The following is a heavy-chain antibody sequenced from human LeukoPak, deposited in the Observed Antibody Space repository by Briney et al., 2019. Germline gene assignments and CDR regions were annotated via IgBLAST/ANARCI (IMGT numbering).Heavy chain of an antibody. J-gene: IGHJ4*02. CDR3: ARDRPLVGDMAGFDY. CDR2: IYYSGGT. V-gene: IGHV4-39*07. CDR1: GGSISSSSYY. D-gene: IGHD2-8*02. Sequence: SETLSLTCTVSGGSISSSSYYWGWIRQPPGKGLEWIGSIYYSGGTYYNPSLKSRVTISVDTSKNQFSLKLSSVTAADTAVYYCARDRPLVGDMAGFDYWGQGTLVTVSS.